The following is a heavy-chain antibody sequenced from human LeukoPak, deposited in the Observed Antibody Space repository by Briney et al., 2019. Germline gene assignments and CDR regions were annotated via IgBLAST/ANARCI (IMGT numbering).Heavy chain of an antibody. Sequence: GESLKISCKGSGYSFTTYWIAWVRQMPGKGLESMGIIYPGDSYTKYSPSFQGQVTISADKSITTAYLQWSSLKASDTAMYYCARGGSHFEYWGQGTLVTVSS. CDR2: IYPGDSYT. CDR1: GYSFTTYW. D-gene: IGHD3-16*01. CDR3: ARGGSHFEY. J-gene: IGHJ4*02. V-gene: IGHV5-51*01.